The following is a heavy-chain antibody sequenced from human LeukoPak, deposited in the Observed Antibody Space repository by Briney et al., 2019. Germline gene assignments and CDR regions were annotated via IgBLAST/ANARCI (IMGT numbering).Heavy chain of an antibody. J-gene: IGHJ6*02. CDR1: GDSVSSNSAA. V-gene: IGHV6-1*01. Sequence: SQTLSLTCAISGDSVSSNSAAWNWIRQSPSRGLEWLGRTYYRSKWYNDYAVSVKSRITINPDTSKNQFSLQLNSVTPEDTAVYYCARVRYDFRSGDYYYYGMDVWGQGTTVTVSS. CDR3: ARVRYDFRSGDYYYYGMDV. CDR2: TYYRSKWYN. D-gene: IGHD3-3*01.